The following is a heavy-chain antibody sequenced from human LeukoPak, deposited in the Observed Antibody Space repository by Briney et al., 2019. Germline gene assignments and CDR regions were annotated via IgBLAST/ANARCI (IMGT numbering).Heavy chain of an antibody. Sequence: SVMVFCKASGGTISTYAISWVRQAPGQGLEWLGGIIPLFGTADYAQKFQGRVTITADESTSTAYMELSSLRSEDTAVYYCARGSRFLDVVLVPATIGWFDPWGQGTLVTVSS. CDR1: GGTISTYA. D-gene: IGHD2-2*01. V-gene: IGHV1-69*13. CDR2: IIPLFGTA. CDR3: ARGSRFLDVVLVPATIGWFDP. J-gene: IGHJ5*02.